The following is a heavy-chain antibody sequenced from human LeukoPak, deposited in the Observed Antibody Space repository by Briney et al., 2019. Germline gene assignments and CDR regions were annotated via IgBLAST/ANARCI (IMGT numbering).Heavy chain of an antibody. Sequence: SETLSLTCTVSGGSISSYYWSWIRQPPGKGLEWIGYISNGGSTNNNPSLKSRLTMSIDTSKNQFSLRLNSVTAADTAVYYCARAGSGYSFDNWGQGKLVTVSS. J-gene: IGHJ4*02. D-gene: IGHD3-22*01. CDR3: ARAGSGYSFDN. CDR2: ISNGGST. CDR1: GGSISSYY. V-gene: IGHV4-59*01.